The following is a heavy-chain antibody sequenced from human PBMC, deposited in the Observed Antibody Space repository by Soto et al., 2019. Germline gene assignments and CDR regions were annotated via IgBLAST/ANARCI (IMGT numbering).Heavy chain of an antibody. Sequence: QVQLVESGGGVVQPGRSLRLSCAASGFTFSSYGMHWVRQAPGKGLEWVAVISYDGSNKYYADSVKGRFTISRDNSKNTLXXQXNXXRAEDTVVYYCAKDLVVVTAIPVWAYYYYYYGMDVWGQGTTVTVSS. CDR2: ISYDGSNK. D-gene: IGHD2-21*02. J-gene: IGHJ6*02. V-gene: IGHV3-30*18. CDR1: GFTFSSYG. CDR3: AKDLVVVTAIPVWAYYYYYYGMDV.